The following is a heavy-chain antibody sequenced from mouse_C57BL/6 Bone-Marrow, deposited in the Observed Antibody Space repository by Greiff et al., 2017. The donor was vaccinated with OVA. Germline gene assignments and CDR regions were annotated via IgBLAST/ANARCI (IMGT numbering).Heavy chain of an antibody. CDR1: GYTFTSYW. J-gene: IGHJ1*03. CDR3: ARGKDYGSSHWYFDV. CDR2: IDPSDSYT. D-gene: IGHD1-1*01. V-gene: IGHV1-69*01. Sequence: QVQLKQPGAELVMPGASVKLSCKASGYTFTSYWMHWVKQRPGQGLEWIGEIDPSDSYTNYNQKFKGKSTLTVDKSSSTAYMQLSSLTSEDSAVYYCARGKDYGSSHWYFDVWGTGTTVTVSS.